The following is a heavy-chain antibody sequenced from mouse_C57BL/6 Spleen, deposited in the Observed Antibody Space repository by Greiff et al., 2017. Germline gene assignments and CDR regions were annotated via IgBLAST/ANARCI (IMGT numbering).Heavy chain of an antibody. CDR1: GYTFTSYG. V-gene: IGHV1-81*01. D-gene: IGHD1-1*01. J-gene: IGHJ2*01. Sequence: QVQLQQSGAELARPGASVKLSCKASGYTFTSYGISWVKQRTGQGLEWIGEIYPRSGNNYYNEKFKGKATLTADKSSSTAFMELRSRTSEDSAVYFCARGRITTVVGDFDYWGQGTTRTVSS. CDR3: ARGRITTVVGDFDY. CDR2: IYPRSGNN.